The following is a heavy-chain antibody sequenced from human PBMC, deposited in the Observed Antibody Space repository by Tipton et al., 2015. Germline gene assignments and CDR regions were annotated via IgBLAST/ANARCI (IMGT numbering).Heavy chain of an antibody. Sequence: TLSLTCDVSGGSLSGYYWSWIRQPPGKGLEWIGEMNHSGSTNYNPSLKSRVTISVDTSKNQFSLKVNSVTASDTAVYYCARARGRHGGLFDSWGQGILVTVSS. CDR1: GGSLSGYY. CDR2: MNHSGST. V-gene: IGHV4-34*01. D-gene: IGHD4-23*01. CDR3: ARARGRHGGLFDS. J-gene: IGHJ4*02.